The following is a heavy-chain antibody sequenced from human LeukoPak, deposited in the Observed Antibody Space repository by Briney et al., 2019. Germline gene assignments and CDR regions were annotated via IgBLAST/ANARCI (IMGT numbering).Heavy chain of an antibody. D-gene: IGHD2-15*01. V-gene: IGHV1-2*02. CDR1: GFTFNAYY. CDR3: ARAQTVVAATPGGY. Sequence: ASVKVSCKTSGFTFNAYYIHWVRQAPGQGLEWMGWINPNTGDTNFAQKFQGRVTMTRDTSIGTAYMELSRLGSDDTAIYYCARAQTVVAATPGGYWGQGTLVTVSS. J-gene: IGHJ4*02. CDR2: INPNTGDT.